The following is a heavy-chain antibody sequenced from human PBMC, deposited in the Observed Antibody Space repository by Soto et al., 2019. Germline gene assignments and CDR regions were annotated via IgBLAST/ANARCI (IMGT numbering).Heavy chain of an antibody. CDR2: INHAGNT. V-gene: IGHV4-34*01. Sequence: SETLSLTCAVSSEYLGSYYWNWIRQSPGKGLEWIGEINHAGNTNYNPSLKSRVTISVDMPKSLFSLKLNSVTAADTAVYYCARERIAAAGFHTLYYYYYGMDVWGQGTTVTVSS. CDR1: SEYLGSYY. D-gene: IGHD6-13*01. CDR3: ARERIAAAGFHTLYYYYYGMDV. J-gene: IGHJ6*02.